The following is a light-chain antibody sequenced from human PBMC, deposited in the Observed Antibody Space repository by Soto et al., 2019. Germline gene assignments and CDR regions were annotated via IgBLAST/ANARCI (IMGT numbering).Light chain of an antibody. CDR3: QQYHRFFS. J-gene: IGKJ3*01. V-gene: IGKV1-5*01. Sequence: DIQMTQSPYTLSASVGDRVTITCRASQSVISWVAWYQQKPGKAPKLLISDASTLDIGVPSRFSGSGSETEFTLTISSLQPDDFATYYCQQYHRFFSFGPGTKVDVK. CDR1: QSVISW. CDR2: DAS.